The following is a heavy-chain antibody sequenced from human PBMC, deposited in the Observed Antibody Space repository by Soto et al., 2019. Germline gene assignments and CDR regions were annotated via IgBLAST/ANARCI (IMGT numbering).Heavy chain of an antibody. CDR2: MSSRGSPV. CDR3: ARENSSFFDP. CDR1: GFTFSGYA. V-gene: IGHV3-48*03. J-gene: IGHJ5*02. D-gene: IGHD2-2*01. Sequence: VVSLRLSCAASGFTFSGYAMNWVRQAPGKGLEWVSYMSSRGSPVYYADSVKGRFTISRDNAKNALYLQMNSLRAEDTGLYYCARENSSFFDPWGQGTLVTVSS.